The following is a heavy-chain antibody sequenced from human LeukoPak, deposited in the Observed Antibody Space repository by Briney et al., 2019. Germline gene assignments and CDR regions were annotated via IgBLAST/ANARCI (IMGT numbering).Heavy chain of an antibody. Sequence: ASVKVSCKASGYTFTGYYMHWVRQAPGQGLEWMGWINPNSGGTNYAQKFQGRVTMTRDTSISTAYMELRSLRSDDTAVYYCARDSVDIVVVPAAMGALRYYYYGMDVWGQGTTVTVSS. D-gene: IGHD2-2*03. V-gene: IGHV1-2*02. CDR1: GYTFTGYY. CDR3: ARDSVDIVVVPAAMGALRYYYYGMDV. CDR2: INPNSGGT. J-gene: IGHJ6*02.